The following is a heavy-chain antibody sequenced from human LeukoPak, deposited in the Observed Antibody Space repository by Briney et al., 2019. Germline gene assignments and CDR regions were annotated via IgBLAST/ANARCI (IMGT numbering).Heavy chain of an antibody. CDR3: ARDLEAYGMDV. V-gene: IGHV3-21*01. J-gene: IGHJ6*02. CDR1: GFTFSNYS. CDR2: ISSSSSYI. Sequence: GGSLRLSCAASGFTFSNYSMNWVRQAPGKGLEWVSSISSSSSYIYYADSVKGRFTISRDNAKNSLYLQMNSLRAEDTAVYYCARDLEAYGMDVWGQGTTVTVSS.